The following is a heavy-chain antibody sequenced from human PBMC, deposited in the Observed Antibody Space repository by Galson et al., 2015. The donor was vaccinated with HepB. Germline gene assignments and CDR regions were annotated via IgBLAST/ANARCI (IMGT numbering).Heavy chain of an antibody. CDR2: IIPIFRTT. D-gene: IGHD3-9*01. CDR3: ARVPPTYDSPTYDF. V-gene: IGHV1-69*13. J-gene: IGHJ4*02. CDR1: GGTFSSYG. Sequence: SVKVSCKASGGTFSSYGISWVRQAPGQGLEWMGRIIPIFRTTNYAQKFRGRVTITADESTTTAYMALSSLRSDDTAVYYCARVPPTYDSPTYDFWGQGTLVTVSS.